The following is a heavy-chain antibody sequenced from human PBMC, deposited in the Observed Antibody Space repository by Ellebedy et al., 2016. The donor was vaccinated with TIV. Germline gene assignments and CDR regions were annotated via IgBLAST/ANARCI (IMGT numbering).Heavy chain of an antibody. J-gene: IGHJ4*02. D-gene: IGHD6-13*01. V-gene: IGHV5-51*01. CDR2: IYPGDSDT. CDR1: GYSFTSYW. CDR3: ARLGIAAAGTDYFDY. Sequence: ASVKVSCKGSGYSFTSYWIGWVRQMPGKGLEWMGIIYPGDSDTRYSPSFQGQVTISADKSISTAYLQWSSLKASDTAMYYCARLGIAAAGTDYFDYWGQGTLVTVSS.